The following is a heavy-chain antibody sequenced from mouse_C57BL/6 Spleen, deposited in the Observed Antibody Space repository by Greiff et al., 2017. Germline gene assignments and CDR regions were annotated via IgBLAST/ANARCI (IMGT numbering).Heavy chain of an antibody. D-gene: IGHD3-2*02. Sequence: QVQLQQSGAELVRPGASVKLSCKASGYTFTDYYINWVKQRPGQGLEWIARIYPGSGNTYYNEKFKGKATLTAEKSSSTAYMQLSSLTSEDSAVYFCARDSSGRYYFDYWGQGTTLTVSS. J-gene: IGHJ2*01. CDR1: GYTFTDYY. CDR2: IYPGSGNT. V-gene: IGHV1-76*01. CDR3: ARDSSGRYYFDY.